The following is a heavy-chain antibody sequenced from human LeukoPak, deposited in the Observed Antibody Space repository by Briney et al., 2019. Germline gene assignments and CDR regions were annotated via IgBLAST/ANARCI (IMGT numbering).Heavy chain of an antibody. V-gene: IGHV4-61*02. CDR1: GGSVGSDSYY. D-gene: IGHD3-10*01. CDR2: IQNNGRT. Sequence: PSETLSLTCTVSGGSVGSDSYYWGWIRQPAGKGLEWIGRIQNNGRTNKKPSFWSRVTISVDTSKTQFSLNMTSVTAADTAVYYCARETAMVRGVNAFYYHMDVWGKGTTVTVSS. CDR3: ARETAMVRGVNAFYYHMDV. J-gene: IGHJ6*03.